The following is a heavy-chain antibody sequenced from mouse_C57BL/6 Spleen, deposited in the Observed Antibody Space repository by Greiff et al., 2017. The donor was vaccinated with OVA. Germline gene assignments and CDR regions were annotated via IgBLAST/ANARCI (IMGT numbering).Heavy chain of an antibody. V-gene: IGHV1-50*01. CDR1: GYTFTSYW. CDR3: ARGEEDY. J-gene: IGHJ2*01. CDR2: IDPSDSYT. Sequence: VQLQESGAELVKPGASVNLSCKASGYTFTSYWMQWVKQRPGQGLEWIGEIDPSDSYTNYNQKFKGKATLTVDTSSSTAYMQLSSLTSEDSAVYYCARGEEDYWGQGTTLTVSS.